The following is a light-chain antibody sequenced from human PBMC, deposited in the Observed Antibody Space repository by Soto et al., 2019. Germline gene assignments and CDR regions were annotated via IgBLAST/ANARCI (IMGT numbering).Light chain of an antibody. CDR2: RTS. V-gene: IGKV3-15*01. J-gene: IGKJ5*01. CDR1: QSISRN. Sequence: EIVMTQSPATLSVSSGERATLXXRASQSISRNLAWYQQKPGQAPRLXXFRTSSRATGFPARFSGSGSGTEFNLTISSLQSEDFGVYYCQQYNNWPPITFGQGTRLEIK. CDR3: QQYNNWPPIT.